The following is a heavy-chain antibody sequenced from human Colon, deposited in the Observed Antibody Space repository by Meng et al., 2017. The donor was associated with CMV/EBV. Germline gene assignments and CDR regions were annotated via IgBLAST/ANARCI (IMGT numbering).Heavy chain of an antibody. J-gene: IGHJ4*02. CDR3: AKRDTIFWDY. CDR1: KGTFTSYP. Sequence: QVQLEQSGAEVKKPGSSVKVSCKASKGTFTSYPISWVRQGPGQGFEWVGGIITISGTTDYAQKFQGRVTITADESTSTAYMKLSNLRSEDTAIYYCAKRDTIFWDYWGQGTLVTVSS. CDR2: IITISGTT. D-gene: IGHD3-3*01. V-gene: IGHV1-69*12.